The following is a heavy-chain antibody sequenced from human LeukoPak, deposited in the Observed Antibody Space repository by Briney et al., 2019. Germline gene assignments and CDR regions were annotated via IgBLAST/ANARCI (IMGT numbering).Heavy chain of an antibody. J-gene: IGHJ4*02. CDR1: GGSMSPFH. CDR3: ARAVSGRFDY. Sequence: SETLSLTCTVSGGSMSPFHWGWIRQPPGKGLEWTGYIYYSGSTNYNPSLKSRVTISVDTSKNQFSLKLSSVTAADTAIYYCARAVSGRFDYWGQGTLVTVSS. V-gene: IGHV4-59*12. CDR2: IYYSGST. D-gene: IGHD6-19*01.